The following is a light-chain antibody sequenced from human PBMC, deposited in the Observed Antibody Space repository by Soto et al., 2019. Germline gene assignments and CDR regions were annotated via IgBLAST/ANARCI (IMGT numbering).Light chain of an antibody. CDR1: QSVRSNY. CDR3: QQYGSSGT. CDR2: GAS. V-gene: IGKV3-20*01. J-gene: IGKJ1*01. Sequence: EIVLTQSPGTLSLSPGERVTLSCRASQSVRSNYLAWSQLKPGQAPRLLIYGASSRATGIPDRLSGSGSGTEFTLTINSLQSEDFAVSYCQQYGSSGTFGQGTKVDIK.